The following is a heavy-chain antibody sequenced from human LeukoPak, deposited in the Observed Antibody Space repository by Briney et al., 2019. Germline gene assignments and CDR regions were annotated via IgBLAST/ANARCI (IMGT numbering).Heavy chain of an antibody. CDR1: GFTFSSYA. Sequence: GGSLRLSCAASGFTFSSYAMHWVRQAPGKGLEWVAVISYDGSNKYYADSVKGRLTISRDNSKNTLYLQMNSLRAEDTAVYYCARDSSPGYCSGGSCFKTPSQRYYYGMDVWGQGTTVTVSS. V-gene: IGHV3-30-3*01. CDR3: ARDSSPGYCSGGSCFKTPSQRYYYGMDV. CDR2: ISYDGSNK. J-gene: IGHJ6*02. D-gene: IGHD2-15*01.